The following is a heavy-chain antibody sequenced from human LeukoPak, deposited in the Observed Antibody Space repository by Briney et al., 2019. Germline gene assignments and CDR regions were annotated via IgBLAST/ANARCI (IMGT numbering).Heavy chain of an antibody. CDR3: AGTSLYYDFWSGYRDDAFDI. J-gene: IGHJ3*02. D-gene: IGHD3-3*01. CDR1: GGTFSSYA. V-gene: IGHV1-69*13. Sequence: SVKVSCKASGGTFSSYAISWVRQAPGQGLEWMGGIIPIFGTANYAQKFQGRVTITADESTSTAYMELSSLRSEDTAVYYCAGTSLYYDFWSGYRDDAFDIWGQGTMVTVSS. CDR2: IIPIFGTA.